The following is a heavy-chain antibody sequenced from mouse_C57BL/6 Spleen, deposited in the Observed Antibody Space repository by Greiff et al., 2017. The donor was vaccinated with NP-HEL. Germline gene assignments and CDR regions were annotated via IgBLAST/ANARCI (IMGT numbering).Heavy chain of an antibody. Sequence: VQLQQSGPELVRPGVSVKMSCKGSGYTFTDYAMHWVKQRHAKSLEWIGDINPDYGYASYNQKFKDKATMTVDKSSSTAYMVLARLTSEDSAIYYCARVGPRLRAMDYWGQGTSVTVSS. CDR2: INPDYGYA. D-gene: IGHD1-2*01. CDR3: ARVGPRLRAMDY. CDR1: GYTFTDYA. V-gene: IGHV1-67*01. J-gene: IGHJ4*01.